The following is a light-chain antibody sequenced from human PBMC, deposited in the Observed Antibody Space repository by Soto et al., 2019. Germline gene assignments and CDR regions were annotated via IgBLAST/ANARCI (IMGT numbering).Light chain of an antibody. Sequence: QSALTQPASVSGSPGQSITISCTGTSSDVGGYNYVSWYQQHPGKAPKLMIYDVSNRPSGVSNRFSGYKSGNTASLTISGLDAEDEADYCSRSYTSSSLYVFGTGTKLTVL. CDR1: SSDVGGYNY. CDR3: RSYTSSSLYV. V-gene: IGLV2-14*01. J-gene: IGLJ1*01. CDR2: DVS.